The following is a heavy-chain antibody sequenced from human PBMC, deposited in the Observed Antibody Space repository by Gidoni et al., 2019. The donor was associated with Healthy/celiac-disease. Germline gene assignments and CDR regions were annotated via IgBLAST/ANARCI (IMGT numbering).Heavy chain of an antibody. Sequence: QVQLVQSGAAVKKPGASVKVSCKASGYTFTSYDINWVRQATGQGLEWMGWMNPNSGNTGYAQKFQGRVTMTRNTSISTAYMELSSLRSEDTAVYYCASGITIFGVVPDAFDIWGQGTMVTVSS. CDR1: GYTFTSYD. D-gene: IGHD3-3*01. V-gene: IGHV1-8*01. CDR2: MNPNSGNT. J-gene: IGHJ3*02. CDR3: ASGITIFGVVPDAFDI.